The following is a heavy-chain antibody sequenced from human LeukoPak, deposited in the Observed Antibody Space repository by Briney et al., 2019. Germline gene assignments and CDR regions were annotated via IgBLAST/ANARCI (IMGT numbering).Heavy chain of an antibody. D-gene: IGHD6-19*01. J-gene: IGHJ6*03. V-gene: IGHV4-39*01. Sequence: SETLSLTCTVSGGSISSSSYYWGWIRQPPGKGLEWIGSIYYSGSTYYNPSLKSRVTISVDTSKNQFSLKLSSVTAADTAVYYCARLPFIAVAGPWYYYYYMDVWGKGTTVTVSS. CDR3: ARLPFIAVAGPWYYYYYMDV. CDR1: GGSISSSSYY. CDR2: IYYSGST.